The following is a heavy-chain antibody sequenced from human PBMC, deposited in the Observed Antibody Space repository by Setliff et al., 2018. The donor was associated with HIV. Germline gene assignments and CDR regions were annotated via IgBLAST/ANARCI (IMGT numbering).Heavy chain of an antibody. CDR2: MNPNSGNT. J-gene: IGHJ6*03. Sequence: ASVKVSCKASGYTFTSYDINWVRQATGQGLEWMGWMNPNSGNTGYAQKFQGRVTMTRNTSISTAYMELSSLRSEDTAVYYCARGLAVAGKSYYSYYYMDVWGKGTTVTV. CDR1: GYTFTSYD. V-gene: IGHV1-8*01. D-gene: IGHD6-19*01. CDR3: ARGLAVAGKSYYSYYYMDV.